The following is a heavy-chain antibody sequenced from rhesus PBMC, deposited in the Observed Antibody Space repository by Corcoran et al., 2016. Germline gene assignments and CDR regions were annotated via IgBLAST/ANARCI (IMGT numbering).Heavy chain of an antibody. CDR3: ARGVVAAGGYYYGLDS. V-gene: IGHV4S10*01. J-gene: IGHJ6*01. CDR1: GGSISDTYR. CDR2: ISCTSTST. D-gene: IGHD6-31*01. Sequence: QVQLQESGPGVVKPSETLSLTCTVSGGSISDTYRWSWTRQAPGKGTEWIGYISCTSTSTNYNPSLKNRVSISKHTSKDRFSLKFSSVPAADTAVYYCARGVVAAGGYYYGLDSWGQGVVVTVSS.